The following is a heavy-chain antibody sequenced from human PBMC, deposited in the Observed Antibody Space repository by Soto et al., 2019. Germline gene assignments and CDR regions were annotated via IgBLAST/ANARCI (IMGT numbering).Heavy chain of an antibody. CDR2: IIPIFGTA. D-gene: IGHD4-17*01. V-gene: IGHV1-69*12. Sequence: QVQLVQSGAEVKKPGSSVEVSCRASGGTFGSYAISRVRQAPGQGLEWMGGIIPIFGTANYAQKFQGRVTITADESTSTAYMELSSLRSEDTAVYYCARDNDYGDYPPDYWGQGTLVTVSS. CDR1: GGTFGSYA. J-gene: IGHJ4*02. CDR3: ARDNDYGDYPPDY.